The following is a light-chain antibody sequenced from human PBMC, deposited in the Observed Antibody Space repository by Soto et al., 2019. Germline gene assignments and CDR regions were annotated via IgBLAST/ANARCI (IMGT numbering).Light chain of an antibody. CDR3: VSYTSTITV. CDR1: SSDVGAYKY. V-gene: IGLV2-14*01. CDR2: EVS. Sequence: QSVLTQPASVSGSPGQSITISCTGSSSDVGAYKYVSWYQHHPGKVPKLIIFEVSNRPSGVSNRFSGSKSGNPASLTISGLQAEDEADYYCVSYTSTITVFGGGTKLTVL. J-gene: IGLJ2*01.